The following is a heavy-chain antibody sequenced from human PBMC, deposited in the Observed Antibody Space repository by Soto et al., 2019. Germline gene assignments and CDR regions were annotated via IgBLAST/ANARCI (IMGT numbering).Heavy chain of an antibody. J-gene: IGHJ6*02. V-gene: IGHV4-59*11. CDR2: IYYSGST. Sequence: SETLSLTCTVSGGSISTLYWSWIRQPPGKGLEWIGYIYYSGSTNYNPSLKSRVTISVDTSKNQFSLKLSSVTAADTAVYYCARLSPVAHYYYYGMDVWGQGTTVTVSS. D-gene: IGHD3-16*02. CDR1: GGSISTLY. CDR3: ARLSPVAHYYYYGMDV.